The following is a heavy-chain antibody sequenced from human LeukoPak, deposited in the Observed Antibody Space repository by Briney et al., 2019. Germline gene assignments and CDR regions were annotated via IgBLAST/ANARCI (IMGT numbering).Heavy chain of an antibody. D-gene: IGHD3-22*01. CDR1: GGTFSSYA. J-gene: IGHJ4*02. V-gene: IGHV1-69*05. CDR3: ARSGDPEPNYYDSSGYWGPHYFDY. CDR2: IIPIFGTA. Sequence: ASVKVSCKASGGTFSSYAISWVRQAPGQGLEWMGGIIPIFGTANYAQKFQGRVTITTDESTSTAYMELSSLRSEDTAVYYCARSGDPEPNYYDSSGYWGPHYFDYWGQGTLVTVPS.